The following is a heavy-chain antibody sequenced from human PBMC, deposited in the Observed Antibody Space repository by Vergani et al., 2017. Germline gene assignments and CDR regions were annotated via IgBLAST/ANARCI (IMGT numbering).Heavy chain of an antibody. CDR1: SGSVSSGSYY. D-gene: IGHD4-17*01. V-gene: IGHV4-61*10. CDR2: IYYSGST. Sequence: QVQLQESGPGLVKPSETLSLTCTVSSGSVSSGSYYWSWIRQPAGKGLEWIGYIYYSGSTNYNPSLKSRVTISVDTSKNQFSLKLSSVTAADTAVYYCAREAHDYGDYLDAFDIWGQGTMVTVSS. J-gene: IGHJ3*02. CDR3: AREAHDYGDYLDAFDI.